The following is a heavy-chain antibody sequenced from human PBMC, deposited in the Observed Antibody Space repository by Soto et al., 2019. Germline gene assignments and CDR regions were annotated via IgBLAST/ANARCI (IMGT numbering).Heavy chain of an antibody. CDR1: GGTFSSYP. CDR2: IIPILGMA. J-gene: IGHJ4*02. D-gene: IGHD5-18*01. CDR3: ARETRDSYGSPWDY. V-gene: IGHV1-69*04. Sequence: QVQLVQSGAEVKKPGSSVKVSCKASGGTFSSYPISWVRQAPGQGLEWMGRIIPILGMANYAQKFQGRVTITADKSPSTAYMELSSLRSEDTAVYYCARETRDSYGSPWDYWGQGTLVTVSS.